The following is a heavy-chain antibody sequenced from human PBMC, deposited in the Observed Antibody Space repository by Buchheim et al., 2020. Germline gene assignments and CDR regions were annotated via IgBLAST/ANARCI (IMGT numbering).Heavy chain of an antibody. Sequence: QVQLQESGPGLVKPSGTLSLTCAVSGGSITSSHWWTWVRQPPGKGLEWIGEIYHTGSTNYRPSLASRVTILVARSKTQFSLTLRSVTAADTGFYYCARDPSSSATFDSWGQGTL. D-gene: IGHD2-2*01. J-gene: IGHJ5*01. CDR2: IYHTGST. V-gene: IGHV4-4*02. CDR3: ARDPSSSATFDS. CDR1: GGSITSSHW.